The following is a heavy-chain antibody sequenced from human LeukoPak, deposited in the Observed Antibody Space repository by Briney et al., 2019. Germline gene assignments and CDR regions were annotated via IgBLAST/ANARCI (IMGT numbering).Heavy chain of an antibody. CDR1: GFTFNAYA. CDR3: ARVERGATTDY. V-gene: IGHV3-20*04. D-gene: IGHD1-26*01. CDR2: INWNGGST. Sequence: GGSLRLSCTASGFTFNAYAMNWVRQAPGKGLEWVSGINWNGGSTDYADSVKGRFTISRDNAKNSLYLEMNSLRVEDTACYYCARVERGATTDYWGQGTLVTVSS. J-gene: IGHJ4*02.